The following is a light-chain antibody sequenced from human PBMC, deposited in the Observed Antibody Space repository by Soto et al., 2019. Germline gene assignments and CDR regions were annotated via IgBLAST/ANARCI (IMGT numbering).Light chain of an antibody. J-gene: IGLJ2*01. V-gene: IGLV2-23*03. CDR3: CSYAGYSTFVI. CDR1: SSDVGSYNL. CDR2: EGT. Sequence: QSVLTQPTSVSGSPGQSITISCTGTSSDVGSYNLVSWYQHHPGKAPKVIIYEGTKRPSGVSSRFSGSKSGNTASLTISGLQAEDEADYYCCSYAGYSTFVIFGGGTKVTVL.